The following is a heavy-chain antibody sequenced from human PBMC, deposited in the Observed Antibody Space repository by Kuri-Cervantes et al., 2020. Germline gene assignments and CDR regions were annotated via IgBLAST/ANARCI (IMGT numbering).Heavy chain of an antibody. CDR1: GFTFDDYA. J-gene: IGHJ4*02. Sequence: GGSLRLSCAASGFTFDDYAMHWVRQAPGKGLEWVSGISWNSDSIGYADSVKGRFTISRDNAKNSLYLQLNSLRAEDTAFYYCARVYYYDNSGHYYFDYWGQGALVTVSS. D-gene: IGHD3-22*01. V-gene: IGHV3-9*01. CDR2: ISWNSDSI. CDR3: ARVYYYDNSGHYYFDY.